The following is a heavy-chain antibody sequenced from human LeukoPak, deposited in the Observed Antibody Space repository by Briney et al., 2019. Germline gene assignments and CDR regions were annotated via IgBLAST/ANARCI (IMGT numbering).Heavy chain of an antibody. Sequence: KSSETLSLTCTVSGGSISRSSYHWGWIRQPPGKGLEWIGEINHSGSTNYNPSLKSRVTISVDTSKNQFSLKLSSVTAADTAVYYCARLPAGITYYDFWSGYLHAFDIWGQGTMVTVSS. D-gene: IGHD3-3*01. J-gene: IGHJ3*02. CDR1: GGSISRSSYH. CDR2: INHSGST. V-gene: IGHV4-39*07. CDR3: ARLPAGITYYDFWSGYLHAFDI.